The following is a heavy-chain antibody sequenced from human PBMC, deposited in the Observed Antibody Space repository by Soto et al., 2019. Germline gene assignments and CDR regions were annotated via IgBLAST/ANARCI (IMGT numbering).Heavy chain of an antibody. CDR3: ARDRAVRGRYGMDV. D-gene: IGHD3-10*01. J-gene: IGHJ6*02. Sequence: SETLALTCTVAGASISDYFWTWIRQPPGKGLEWIGYFYYGETTNKKSSVNSRFTVSVDTSKNQFSLKLSSVTAAATAVYYCARDRAVRGRYGMDVWGQGTTVTVSS. CDR1: GASISDYF. CDR2: FYYGETT. V-gene: IGHV4-59*01.